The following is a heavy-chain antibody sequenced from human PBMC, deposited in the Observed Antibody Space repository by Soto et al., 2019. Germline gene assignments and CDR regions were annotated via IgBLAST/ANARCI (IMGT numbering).Heavy chain of an antibody. Sequence: EVQLLESGGGLVQPGGSLRLSCAASGFTFSSYAMSWVRQAPGKGLEWVSAISGSGGSTYYADSVKGRFTISRDNSKNTLYLQMNSLRAEDKAVYYCAKDRVSAPEVEVDWFDPWGQGTLVTVSS. CDR3: AKDRVSAPEVEVDWFDP. V-gene: IGHV3-23*01. D-gene: IGHD2-15*01. CDR2: ISGSGGST. J-gene: IGHJ5*02. CDR1: GFTFSSYA.